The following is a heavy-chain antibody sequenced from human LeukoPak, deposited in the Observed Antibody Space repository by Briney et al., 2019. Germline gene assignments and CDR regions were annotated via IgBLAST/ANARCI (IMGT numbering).Heavy chain of an antibody. CDR1: GYGFTSYW. CDR3: ARKDIAVAGDFDY. J-gene: IGHJ4*02. Sequence: GESLKISCKGSGYGFTSYWIGWVRQMPGKGLESMGIIYPGDSDTRYSPSFQGQVTISADKSISTAYLQWSSLKASDTAMYYCARKDIAVAGDFDYWGQGTLVTVSS. V-gene: IGHV5-51*01. D-gene: IGHD6-19*01. CDR2: IYPGDSDT.